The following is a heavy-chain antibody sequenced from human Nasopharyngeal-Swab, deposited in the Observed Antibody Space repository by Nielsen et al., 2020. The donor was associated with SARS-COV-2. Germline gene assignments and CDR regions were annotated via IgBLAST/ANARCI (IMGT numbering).Heavy chain of an antibody. Sequence: ASVKVSCKASGYTRSNYAMYWVRQAPGQRPEYMGWINAGKGNTIYSQKFQGRVRISRDTSANTVYMELNRLRSEDTAVYYCARVPAVAASRIDYWGQGTLVTVSS. V-gene: IGHV1-3*01. CDR2: INAGKGNT. D-gene: IGHD6-19*01. CDR1: GYTRSNYA. J-gene: IGHJ4*02. CDR3: ARVPAVAASRIDY.